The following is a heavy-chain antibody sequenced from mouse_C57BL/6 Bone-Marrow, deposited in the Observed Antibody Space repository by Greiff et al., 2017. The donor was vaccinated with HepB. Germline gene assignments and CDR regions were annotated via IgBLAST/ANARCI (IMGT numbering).Heavy chain of an antibody. Sequence: VQLQQPGAELVKPGASVKVSCKASGYTFTSYWMHWVKQRPGQGLEWIGRIHPSDSDTNYNEKFKSKATLTVDKSSSPAYMQLSSLTSEDSAVYYCGPGRYYFDYWGQGTTLTVSS. CDR1: GYTFTSYW. J-gene: IGHJ2*01. CDR2: IHPSDSDT. CDR3: GPGRYYFDY. V-gene: IGHV1-74*01.